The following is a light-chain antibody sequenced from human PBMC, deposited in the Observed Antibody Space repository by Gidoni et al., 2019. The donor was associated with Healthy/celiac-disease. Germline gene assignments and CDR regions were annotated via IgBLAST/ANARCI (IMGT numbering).Light chain of an antibody. CDR2: AAS. Sequence: DIQMTQSPSSLSASVGDRVTITCRASQSISSYLNWYQQKPGKAPKLLIYAASSLQSGVPSRFRGSGSGTDFTLTISSLQPEDFATYYCQQSYSTVFTFGPXTKVDIK. V-gene: IGKV1-39*01. CDR1: QSISSY. J-gene: IGKJ3*01. CDR3: QQSYSTVFT.